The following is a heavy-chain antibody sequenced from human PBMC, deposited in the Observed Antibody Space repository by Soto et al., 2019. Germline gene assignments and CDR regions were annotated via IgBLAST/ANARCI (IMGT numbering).Heavy chain of an antibody. Sequence: PGGSLRLSCAASGFTFSSYGMHWVRQAPGKGLEWVAVIWYDGSNKYYADSVKGRFTISRDNSKNTPYLQMNSLRAEDTAVYYCARVEGPYCSGGSCYYYYYGMDVWGQGTTVTVSS. CDR2: IWYDGSNK. V-gene: IGHV3-33*01. CDR3: ARVEGPYCSGGSCYYYYYGMDV. J-gene: IGHJ6*02. CDR1: GFTFSSYG. D-gene: IGHD2-15*01.